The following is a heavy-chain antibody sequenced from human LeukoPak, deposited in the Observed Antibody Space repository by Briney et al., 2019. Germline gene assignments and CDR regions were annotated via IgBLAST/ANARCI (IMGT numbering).Heavy chain of an antibody. CDR1: GFTFSSYA. V-gene: IGHV3-23*01. CDR2: ISGSGGTT. D-gene: IGHD6-13*01. CDR3: AKGTGYGSSWHNDY. J-gene: IGHJ4*02. Sequence: PGGSLRLSCAASGFTFSSYAMSWVRQAPGKGLEWVSTISGSGGTTYYADSVKGRFTISRDNSKNTLYLQMNSLRAEDTAVYYCAKGTGYGSSWHNDYWGQGTQVTVSS.